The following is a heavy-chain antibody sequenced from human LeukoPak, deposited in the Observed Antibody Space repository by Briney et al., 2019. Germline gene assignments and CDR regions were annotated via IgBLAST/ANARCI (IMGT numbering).Heavy chain of an antibody. Sequence: GGSLRLSCAASGFSFISYGMHWVRQAPGKGLEWVGVMSDGGRNKKYADSVKGRFTISRDNSKDTLYLQMNSLRDEDTSVYYCAKRPSDYGDYVTYFDYWGQGTLVTVSS. CDR3: AKRPSDYGDYVTYFDY. CDR1: GFSFISYG. V-gene: IGHV3-30*18. D-gene: IGHD4-17*01. J-gene: IGHJ4*02. CDR2: MSDGGRNK.